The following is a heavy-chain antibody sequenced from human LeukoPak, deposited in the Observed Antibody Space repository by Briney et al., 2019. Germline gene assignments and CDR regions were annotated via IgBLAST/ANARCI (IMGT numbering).Heavy chain of an antibody. J-gene: IGHJ4*02. CDR3: ARYNSYGFFDY. Sequence: SETLSLTCTVSGGSISSYYWSWIRQPPGKGLEWIGYIYYSGSTNYNPSLKSRATISVDTSKNQFSLKLSSVTAADTAVYYCARYNSYGFFDYWGQGTLVTVFS. V-gene: IGHV4-59*08. D-gene: IGHD5-18*01. CDR2: IYYSGST. CDR1: GGSISSYY.